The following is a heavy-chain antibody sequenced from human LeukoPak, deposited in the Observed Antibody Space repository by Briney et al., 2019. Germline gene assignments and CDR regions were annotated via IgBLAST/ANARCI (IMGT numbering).Heavy chain of an antibody. V-gene: IGHV4-59*02. J-gene: IGHJ4*02. D-gene: IGHD7-27*01. CDR1: GGSVSDYY. Sequence: PSETLSLTGTGSGGSVSDYYWSWIRQSPGKGLEWIGYIYYTGTSYNPSLKSRVTISADTSKNQFSLNLSSVTAADTAVYYCATRNLGNDYWGQGTLVTVSS. CDR2: IYYTGT. CDR3: ATRNLGNDY.